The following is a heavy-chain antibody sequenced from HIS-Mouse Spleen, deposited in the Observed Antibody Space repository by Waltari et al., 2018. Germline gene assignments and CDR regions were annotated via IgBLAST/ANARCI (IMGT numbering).Heavy chain of an antibody. CDR2: IYYSGST. CDR3: ARDYGDNWFDP. J-gene: IGHJ5*02. V-gene: IGHV4-39*07. Sequence: QLQLQESGPGLVKPSETLSLTCTVSGGPISSSSYYWGWTRQPPGKGLEWIGSIYYSGSTYYNPSLKSRVTISVDTSKNQFSLKLSSVTAADTAVYYCARDYGDNWFDPWGQGTLVTVSS. D-gene: IGHD4-17*01. CDR1: GGPISSSSYY.